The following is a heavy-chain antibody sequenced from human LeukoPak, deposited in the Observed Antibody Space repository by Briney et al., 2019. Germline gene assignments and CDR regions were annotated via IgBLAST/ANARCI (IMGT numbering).Heavy chain of an antibody. CDR2: IYYSGST. V-gene: IGHV4-61*08. J-gene: IGHJ4*02. D-gene: IGHD6-6*01. CDR3: ARGLQQLVLEPRYYFDY. CDR1: GGSISSGGYY. Sequence: SETLSLTCTVSGGSISSGGYYWSWLRQPPGKGLEGIGYIYYSGSTNYNPSLKSRVTISVDTSKNQFSLKLSSVTAADTAVYYCARGLQQLVLEPRYYFDYWGQGTLVTVSS.